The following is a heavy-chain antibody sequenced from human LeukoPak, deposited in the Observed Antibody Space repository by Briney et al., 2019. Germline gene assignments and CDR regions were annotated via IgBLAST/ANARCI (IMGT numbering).Heavy chain of an antibody. CDR1: GFTFSSYS. CDR2: ISSSSSYI. D-gene: IGHD1-26*01. V-gene: IGHV3-21*01. J-gene: IGHJ4*02. CDR3: ARDYPWYSGSYLGPDEEAFDY. Sequence: DPGGSLRLSCAASGFTFSSYSMSWVRQAPGKGLEWVSSISSSSSYIYYADSVKGRFTISRDNANNSLYLQMNSLRAEDTAVYYCARDYPWYSGSYLGPDEEAFDYWGQGTLVTVSS.